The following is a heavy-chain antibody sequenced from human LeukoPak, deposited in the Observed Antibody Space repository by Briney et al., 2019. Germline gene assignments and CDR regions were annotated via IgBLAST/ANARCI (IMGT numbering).Heavy chain of an antibody. Sequence: SETLSLTCTVSGDSINNPSYYWGWIRQPPGKGLEWIGSIYYSGSTYYNPSLKSRVTISVDTSKNQFSLKLSSVTAADTAVYYCASRPYYDILTGYWFDYWGQGTLVTVSS. CDR2: IYYSGST. V-gene: IGHV4-39*01. CDR1: GDSINNPSYY. CDR3: ASRPYYDILTGYWFDY. D-gene: IGHD3-9*01. J-gene: IGHJ4*02.